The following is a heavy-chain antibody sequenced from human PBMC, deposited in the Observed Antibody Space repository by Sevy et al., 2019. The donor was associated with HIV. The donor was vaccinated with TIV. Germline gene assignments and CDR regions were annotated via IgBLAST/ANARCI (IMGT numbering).Heavy chain of an antibody. CDR1: GFTFSSYG. CDR3: AKADSQGPYYYDSSGYFDY. J-gene: IGHJ4*02. V-gene: IGHV3-30*18. D-gene: IGHD3-22*01. CDR2: ISYDGSNK. Sequence: GGSLRLSCAASGFTFSSYGMHWVRQAPGKGLEWVAVISYDGSNKYYADSVKGRFTISRDNSKNTLYLQMNSLRAEDTAGYYCAKADSQGPYYYDSSGYFDYWGQGTLVTVSS.